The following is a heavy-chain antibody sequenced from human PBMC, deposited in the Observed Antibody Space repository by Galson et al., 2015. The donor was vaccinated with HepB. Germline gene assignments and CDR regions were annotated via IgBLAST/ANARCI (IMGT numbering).Heavy chain of an antibody. D-gene: IGHD6-19*01. J-gene: IGHJ4*02. Sequence: SVKVSCKASGYTFTSYGISWVRQAPGQGLEWMGWISAYNGNTNYAQKLQGRVTMTTDTSTGTAYMELRSLRSDDTAVYYCARVGEQWLNEAYYFDYWGQGTLVTVSS. CDR3: ARVGEQWLNEAYYFDY. V-gene: IGHV1-18*01. CDR1: GYTFTSYG. CDR2: ISAYNGNT.